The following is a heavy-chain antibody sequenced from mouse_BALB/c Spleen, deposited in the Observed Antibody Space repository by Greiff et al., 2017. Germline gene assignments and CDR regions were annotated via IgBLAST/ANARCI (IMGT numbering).Heavy chain of an antibody. Sequence: EVQLVESGGGLVKPGGSLKLSCAASGFTFSSYAMSWVRQTPEKRLEWVASISSGGSTYYPDSVKGRFTISRDNARNILYLQMSSLRSEDTAMYYCARYGSSPYYFDYWGQGTTLTVSS. CDR3: ARYGSSPYYFDY. CDR2: ISSGGST. V-gene: IGHV5-6-5*01. D-gene: IGHD1-1*01. J-gene: IGHJ2*01. CDR1: GFTFSSYA.